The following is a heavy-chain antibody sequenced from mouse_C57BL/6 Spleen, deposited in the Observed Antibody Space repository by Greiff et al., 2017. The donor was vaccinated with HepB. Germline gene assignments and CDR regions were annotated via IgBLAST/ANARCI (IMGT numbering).Heavy chain of an antibody. D-gene: IGHD2-4*01. CDR3: TTYYDYDGYYFDY. V-gene: IGHV14-4*01. CDR2: IDPENGDT. CDR1: GFNIKDDY. Sequence: EVKVVESGAELVRPGASVKLSCTASGFNIKDDYMHWVKQRPEQGLEWIGWIDPENGDTEYASKFQGKATITADTSSNTAYLQLSSLTSEDTAVYYCTTYYDYDGYYFDYWGQGTTLTVSS. J-gene: IGHJ2*01.